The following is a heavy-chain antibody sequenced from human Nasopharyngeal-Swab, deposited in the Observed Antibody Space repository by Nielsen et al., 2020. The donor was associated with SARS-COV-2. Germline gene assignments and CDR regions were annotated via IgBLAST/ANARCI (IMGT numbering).Heavy chain of an antibody. Sequence: ASVKVSCKASGYTFTDYGISWVRQAPGQGLEWMGWLSAYNGNTNYAQRVQGRVTMTTDTSTSTAYMELRSLRSDGTAVYYCARERRGGYHDAFDIWGQGTMVTVSS. CDR2: LSAYNGNT. CDR3: ARERRGGYHDAFDI. V-gene: IGHV1-18*01. D-gene: IGHD2-15*01. CDR1: GYTFTDYG. J-gene: IGHJ3*02.